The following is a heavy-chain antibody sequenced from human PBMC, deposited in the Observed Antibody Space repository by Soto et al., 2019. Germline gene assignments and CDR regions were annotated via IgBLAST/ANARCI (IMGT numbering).Heavy chain of an antibody. V-gene: IGHV3-30*03. CDR2: ISYDGSNK. Sequence: PGGSLRLSCAASGFTFSNAWMHWVRQAPGKGLEWVAVISYDGSNKYYADSVKGRFTISRDNAMNSLYLQMNSLRAEDTAVYYCARLRLTGYFDCWGQGT. CDR3: ARLRLTGYFDC. CDR1: GFTFSNAW. J-gene: IGHJ4*02.